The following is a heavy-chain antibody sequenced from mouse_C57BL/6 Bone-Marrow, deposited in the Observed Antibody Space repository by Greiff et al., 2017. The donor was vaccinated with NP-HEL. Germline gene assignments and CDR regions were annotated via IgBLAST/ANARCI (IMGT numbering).Heavy chain of an antibody. J-gene: IGHJ3*01. V-gene: IGHV1-31*01. CDR2: IYPYNGVS. Sequence: EVQLQPSLPYLFHPFSSFNISFNSSLYSFTGYYIHFRNHSHGNILDWMGYIYPYNGVSSHNQKFKGKATLTVDKSSSSAYVELRSLKSVDSAGYYCARLGFYGNSFAYWGQGTLVTVSA. D-gene: IGHD2-1*01. CDR3: ARLGFYGNSFAY. CDR1: LYSFTGYY.